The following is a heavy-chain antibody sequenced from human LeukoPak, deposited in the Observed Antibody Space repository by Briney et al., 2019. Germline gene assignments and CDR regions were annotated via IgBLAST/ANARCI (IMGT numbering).Heavy chain of an antibody. CDR3: ARVYYDILTGFYFDY. CDR2: VNHSGST. V-gene: IGHV4-34*01. CDR1: GGSFSGYY. Sequence: SETLSLTCAVYGGSFSGYYWSWIRQPPGKGLEWIGEVNHSGSTNYNPSLKSRVTMSVDTSKNQFSLKLSSVTAVDTAVYYCARVYYDILTGFYFDYWGQGTLVTVSS. J-gene: IGHJ4*02. D-gene: IGHD3-9*01.